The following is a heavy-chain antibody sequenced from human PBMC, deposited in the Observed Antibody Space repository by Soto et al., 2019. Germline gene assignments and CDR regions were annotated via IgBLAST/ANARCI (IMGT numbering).Heavy chain of an antibody. CDR2: VFYTGTT. CDR1: HGSISSYY. Sequence: QVQLQESGPGLVKPSETLSLTCTVSHGSISSYYWSWVRQPPGRGLEWIGYVFYTGTTNYNPSLKSRVTISVDTSKNQFSLRVNSVTSADTAMYYCARSVGSAGWYDYWGQGTLVTVSS. J-gene: IGHJ4*02. V-gene: IGHV4-59*01. CDR3: ARSVGSAGWYDY. D-gene: IGHD6-19*01.